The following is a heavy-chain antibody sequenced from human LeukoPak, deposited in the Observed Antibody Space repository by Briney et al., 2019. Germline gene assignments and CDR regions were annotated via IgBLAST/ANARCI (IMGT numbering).Heavy chain of an antibody. V-gene: IGHV3-7*01. D-gene: IGHD3-10*01. Sequence: GGSLRLSCAASGFTFSSYWMSWVRQAPGKGLEWVANIKQDGSEKYYVDSVKGRFTISRDNAKNSLYLQMNSLRAEDTAVYYCARDPYYYGSGSHDAFDIWGQGTMVTVSS. J-gene: IGHJ3*02. CDR1: GFTFSSYW. CDR2: IKQDGSEK. CDR3: ARDPYYYGSGSHDAFDI.